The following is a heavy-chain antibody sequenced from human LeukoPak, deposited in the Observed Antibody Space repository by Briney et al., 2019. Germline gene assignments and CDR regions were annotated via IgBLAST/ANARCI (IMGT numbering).Heavy chain of an antibody. CDR2: IYSGGST. CDR3: ARGCSGGSCYESKFDP. V-gene: IGHV3-53*01. Sequence: PGGSLRLSCAASGFRVITNYMSWVRQAPGKGLEWVSEIYSGGSTYYAASVKGRFSISRDTSKNTVYLQMNSLRAEDTAVYYCARGCSGGSCYESKFDPWGQGTLVTVSS. J-gene: IGHJ5*02. D-gene: IGHD2-15*01. CDR1: GFRVITNY.